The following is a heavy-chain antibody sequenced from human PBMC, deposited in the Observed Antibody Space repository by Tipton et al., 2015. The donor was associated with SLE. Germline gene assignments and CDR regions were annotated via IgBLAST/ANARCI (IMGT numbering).Heavy chain of an antibody. CDR2: VYYSGST. Sequence: RSLRLSCTVSGGSINSGDFYWSWIRQRPGKGLEWIGYVYYSGSTYCNPSLKSRVIMSVDTSKNQFSLNLSSVTAADTAVYYCARQWGSLDYWGQGTLVTVSS. J-gene: IGHJ4*02. CDR1: GGSINSGDFY. CDR3: ARQWGSLDY. V-gene: IGHV4-31*03. D-gene: IGHD1-26*01.